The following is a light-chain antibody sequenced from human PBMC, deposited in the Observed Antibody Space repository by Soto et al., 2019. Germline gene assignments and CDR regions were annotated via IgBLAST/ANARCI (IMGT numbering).Light chain of an antibody. CDR1: QSVSSNH. V-gene: IGKV3-20*01. J-gene: IGKJ1*01. CDR2: GGS. Sequence: EVVLTQSPGTLSLSPGERVTILCLASQSVSSNHLAWYQQKPGQAPRLLIYGGSSRATGTPVRFSGSGSETDFTLTITRLEPEDFAVYYCQQYSSSRTFGQGTKVDIK. CDR3: QQYSSSRT.